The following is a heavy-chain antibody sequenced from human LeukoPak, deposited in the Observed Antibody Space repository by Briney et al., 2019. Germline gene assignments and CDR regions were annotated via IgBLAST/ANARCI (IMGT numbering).Heavy chain of an antibody. CDR2: INYSGST. V-gene: IGHV4-31*02. J-gene: IGHJ5*02. CDR1: GGSISSGGYY. D-gene: IGHD4-23*01. CDR3: ASFKAVVGYNWFDP. Sequence: PSQTLSLTCTVSGGSISSGGYYWSWIRQHPGKGLEWIGYINYSGSTYYNLSLKSRVSISVDTSKNQFSLKLRSVTAADTAVYYCASFKAVVGYNWFDPWGQGTLVTVSS.